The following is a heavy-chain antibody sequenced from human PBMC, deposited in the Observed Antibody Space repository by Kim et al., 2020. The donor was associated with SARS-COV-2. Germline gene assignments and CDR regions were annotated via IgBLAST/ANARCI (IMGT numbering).Heavy chain of an antibody. D-gene: IGHD3-10*01. V-gene: IGHV4-39*01. CDR2: IYNVGST. CDR1: GGSFRSGNYY. CDR3: GRSKDRAWAHGFEI. J-gene: IGHJ3*02. Sequence: SETLSLTCSVSGGSFRSGNYYWGWVRQPPGKGLEWIGSIYNVGSTYYNPSLKSRVTISVDTSKKQFSLKLSSMTAADTAIYYCGRSKDRAWAHGFEIWGQGTTVTVSS.